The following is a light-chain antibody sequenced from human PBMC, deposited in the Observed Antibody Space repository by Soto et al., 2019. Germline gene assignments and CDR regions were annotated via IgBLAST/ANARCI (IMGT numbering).Light chain of an antibody. V-gene: IGKV3-11*01. CDR3: QQRSNWPVT. CDR2: GAS. CDR1: QSVSSN. Sequence: EIVLTQSPATLSLSPGEIATLSFRASQSVSSNLAWYQQKPGQAPRLLIYGASSRATGIPVRFSGSGSGTDFTLTISSLEPEDFAVYYCQQRSNWPVTFGQGTRLEIK. J-gene: IGKJ5*01.